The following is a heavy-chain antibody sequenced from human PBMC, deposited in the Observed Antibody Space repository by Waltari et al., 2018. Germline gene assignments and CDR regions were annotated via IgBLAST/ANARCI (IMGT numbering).Heavy chain of an antibody. J-gene: IGHJ5*02. Sequence: EVQLVESGGGLIQPGRSLRLSCTDSGVTFGDYAVSWVRQAPGKGLEWVGFIRRKVYGGTTEYAASVKGRFTISRDDSKSIAYLQMNSLKTEDTAVYYCTRGYYNGYVWWFDPWGQGTLVTVSS. CDR3: TRGYYNGYVWWFDP. V-gene: IGHV3-49*04. CDR2: IRRKVYGGTT. CDR1: GVTFGDYA. D-gene: IGHD5-12*01.